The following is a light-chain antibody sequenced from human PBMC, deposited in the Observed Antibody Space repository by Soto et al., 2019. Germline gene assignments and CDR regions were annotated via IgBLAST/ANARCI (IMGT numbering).Light chain of an antibody. CDR3: TSYASGSSHVV. CDR1: SSDIGGYDY. V-gene: IGLV2-14*01. J-gene: IGLJ2*01. CDR2: DVN. Sequence: QSALTQPASVSGSPGQSITLSCTGTSSDIGGYDYVSWYQRHPGKAPKLIIYDVNNRRSGVSNRFSGSKSGNTASLTISGLQAEDEADYYCTSYASGSSHVVFGGGTKLTVL.